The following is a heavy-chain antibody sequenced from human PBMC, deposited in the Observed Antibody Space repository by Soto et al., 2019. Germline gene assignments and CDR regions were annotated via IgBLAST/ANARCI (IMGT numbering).Heavy chain of an antibody. V-gene: IGHV3-53*01. J-gene: IGHJ4*02. D-gene: IGHD5-12*01. CDR1: GFTVSNNS. CDR2: SYSGGST. Sequence: EVQLVESGGGLIQPGGSLRLSCVASGFTVSNNSMSWVRQAPGKGLEWVSVSYSGGSTDYADSVKGRFTISRDNSKNTLYLQMNSLRADDTAVYYCARARDGYNFLYKPTWGQGTLVTVSS. CDR3: ARARDGYNFLYKPT.